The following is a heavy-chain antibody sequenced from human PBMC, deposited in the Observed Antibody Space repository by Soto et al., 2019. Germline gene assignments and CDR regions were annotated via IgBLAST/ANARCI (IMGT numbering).Heavy chain of an antibody. D-gene: IGHD3-3*01. J-gene: IGHJ5*02. CDR1: GGSISSGGYY. Sequence: SETLSLTCTVSGGSISSGGYYWSWIRQHPGKGLEWIGYIYYSGSTYYNPSLKSRVTISVDTSKNQFSLKLSSVTAADTAVYYCARTLYDFWSGPNSANWFDPWGQGTLVTVSS. CDR2: IYYSGST. CDR3: ARTLYDFWSGPNSANWFDP. V-gene: IGHV4-31*03.